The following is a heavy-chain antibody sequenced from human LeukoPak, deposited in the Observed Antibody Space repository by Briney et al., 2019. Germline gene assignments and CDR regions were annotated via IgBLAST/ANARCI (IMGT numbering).Heavy chain of an antibody. CDR3: ARDWYGYSSGWYGDY. D-gene: IGHD6-19*01. Sequence: ASVKVSCKASGYTFSSNYMHWVRQAPGQGLEWMGVINPSGGGTIYAQKFQGRVTMTRDTSTSTVYMELRSLRSDDTAVYYCARDWYGYSSGWYGDYWGQGTLVTVSS. J-gene: IGHJ4*02. CDR2: INPSGGGT. CDR1: GYTFSSNY. V-gene: IGHV1-46*01.